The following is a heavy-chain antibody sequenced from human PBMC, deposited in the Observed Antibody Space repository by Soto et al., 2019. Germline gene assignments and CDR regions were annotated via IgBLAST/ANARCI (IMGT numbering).Heavy chain of an antibody. V-gene: IGHV4-31*03. CDR3: AREEVAYFGSGSHNWFDP. Sequence: QVQMQESGPGLVKPSQALSLTCTVSGGSVNVGDDYWSWIRQFPGRGQEWIGYISYSGNTYYNPSLKGRVTLSLDISKSQFSLKLASVTAADTAVYYCAREEVAYFGSGSHNWFDPWGQGTLVTVSS. CDR2: ISYSGNT. CDR1: GGSVNVGDDY. J-gene: IGHJ5*02. D-gene: IGHD3-10*01.